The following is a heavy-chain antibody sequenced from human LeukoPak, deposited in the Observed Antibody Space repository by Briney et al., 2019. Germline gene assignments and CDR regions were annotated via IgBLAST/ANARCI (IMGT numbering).Heavy chain of an antibody. CDR2: INCDGSSK. Sequence: PGGSLRLSRVASGFTLSSYWMHWVRQAPGKGLVGVSRINCDGSSKSCADSLQGRFTISRDNAKNTQYLQMNSLRAEDTAVYYCARDPEIDYYGSGSYVAFDIWGQGTMVTVSS. V-gene: IGHV3-74*01. CDR1: GFTLSSYW. J-gene: IGHJ3*02. D-gene: IGHD3-10*01. CDR3: ARDPEIDYYGSGSYVAFDI.